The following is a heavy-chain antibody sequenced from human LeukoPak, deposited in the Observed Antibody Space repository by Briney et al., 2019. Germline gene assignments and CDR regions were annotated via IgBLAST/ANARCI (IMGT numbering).Heavy chain of an antibody. V-gene: IGHV4-34*01. D-gene: IGHD5-18*01. CDR2: INHSGST. CDR3: ARTTEGGYTYDYFYYYYMDV. CDR1: GGSFSGYY. Sequence: PSETLSLTCAVYGGSFSGYYWSWIRQPPGKGLEWIGEINHSGSTNYNPSLKSRLTISVDTSKNQFSLKLTSVTAADTAVYYCARTTEGGYTYDYFYYYYMDVWGKGTTVTISS. J-gene: IGHJ6*03.